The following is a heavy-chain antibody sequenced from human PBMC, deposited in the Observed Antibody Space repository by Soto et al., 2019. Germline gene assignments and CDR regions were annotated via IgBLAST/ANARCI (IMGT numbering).Heavy chain of an antibody. D-gene: IGHD6-25*01. V-gene: IGHV1-46*01. CDR3: ARGRDGYIKADAFDI. J-gene: IGHJ3*02. CDR1: GYNLIRNY. Sequence: QVQLVKGGTEVRKPGASGKISCKASGYNLIRNYVHWVRQAPGQGLEWMGIINPSTGYISYSQKFQGRVRMTTDTSANTVYLEMSTLRSEDGAVYYCARGRDGYIKADAFDIWGQGTLVTVSS. CDR2: INPSTGYI.